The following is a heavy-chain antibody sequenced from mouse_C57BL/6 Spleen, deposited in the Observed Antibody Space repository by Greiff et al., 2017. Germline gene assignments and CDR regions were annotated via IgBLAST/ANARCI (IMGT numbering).Heavy chain of an antibody. CDR3: ARDYYGPVSSPYYFDY. CDR2: INPSSGYT. V-gene: IGHV1-7*01. Sequence: VQLQQSGAELAKPGASVKLSCKASGYTFTSYWMHWVKQRPGQGLEWIGYINPSSGYTKYNQKVKDKATLTADKSSSTAYLQLSSLTYEDSAVYYCARDYYGPVSSPYYFDYWGERPTRTVSS. D-gene: IGHD1-2*01. CDR1: GYTFTSYW. J-gene: IGHJ2*01.